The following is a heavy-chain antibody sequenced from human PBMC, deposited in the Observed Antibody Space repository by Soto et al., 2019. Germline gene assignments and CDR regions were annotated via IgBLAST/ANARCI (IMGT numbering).Heavy chain of an antibody. V-gene: IGHV1-8*01. J-gene: IGHJ4*02. CDR2: INPNSGNI. CDR1: GDTFTTYD. D-gene: IGHD6-19*01. CDR3: ARDRGAVAVYYFDY. Sequence: ASVKVSCKASGDTFTTYDINWVRQATGHGLEWMGWINPNSGNIGYAQRFQGRVTMTRDTAIRTAYLQMNSLRAEDTAVYYCARDRGAVAVYYFDYWGQGTLVTVSS.